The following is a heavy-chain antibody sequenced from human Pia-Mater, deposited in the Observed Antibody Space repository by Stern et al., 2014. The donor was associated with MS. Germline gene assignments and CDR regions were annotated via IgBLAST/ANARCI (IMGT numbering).Heavy chain of an antibody. D-gene: IGHD5-18*01. J-gene: IGHJ5*02. V-gene: IGHV4-31*03. CDR3: ARGPLSYGYRWFDP. CDR2: IYYSGST. Sequence: VQLVESGPGLVKPSQTLSLTCTVSGGSISSGGYYWSWIRQHPGKGLEWIGYIYYSGSTYYNPSLKSRVTISVDPSKNQFSLKLSSVTAADTAVYYCARGPLSYGYRWFDPWGQGTLVTVSS. CDR1: GGSISSGGYY.